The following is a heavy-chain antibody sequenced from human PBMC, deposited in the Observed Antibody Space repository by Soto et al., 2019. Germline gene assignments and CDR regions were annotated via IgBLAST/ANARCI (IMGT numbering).Heavy chain of an antibody. CDR2: ISGTGGTI. CDR3: ARHLTVTPPYFDC. V-gene: IGHV3-23*01. CDR1: GFTFSSYA. Sequence: EVQVLESGGGLVQPGGSLRLSCAASGFTFSSYAMSWVRQAPEKGLEWVSSISGTGGTIYYADSVKGRFTISRDNSKNTLYLQMNSLRAEDTAVYYCARHLTVTPPYFDCWGQGTLVTVSS. D-gene: IGHD4-17*01. J-gene: IGHJ4*02.